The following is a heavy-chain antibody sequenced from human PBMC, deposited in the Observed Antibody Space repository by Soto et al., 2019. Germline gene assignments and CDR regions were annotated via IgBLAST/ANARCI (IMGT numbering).Heavy chain of an antibody. CDR3: AKGSVMVKIFYFDN. CDR1: GFTFSSYA. CDR2: ISGSGGST. D-gene: IGHD2-21*01. Sequence: PGGSLRLSCAASGFTFSSYAMSWVRQAPGKGLEWVSAISGSGGSTYYADSVKGRFTISRDNSKNTLYLQMNSVRAEDTALYYCAKGSVMVKIFYFDNWGQGARVTVSS. J-gene: IGHJ4*02. V-gene: IGHV3-23*01.